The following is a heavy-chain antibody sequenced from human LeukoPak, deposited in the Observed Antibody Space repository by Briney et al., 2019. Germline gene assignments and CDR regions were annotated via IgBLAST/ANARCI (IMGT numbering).Heavy chain of an antibody. CDR2: INPNSGGT. CDR3: ARGLAWFGESTDAFDI. D-gene: IGHD3-10*01. J-gene: IGHJ3*02. CDR1: GYTFTSYD. V-gene: IGHV1-2*02. Sequence: ASVKVSCKASGYTFTSYDINWVRQATGQGLEWMGWINPNSGGTNYAQKFQGRVTMTRDTSISTAYMELSRLRSDDTAVYYCARGLAWFGESTDAFDIWGQGTIVTVSS.